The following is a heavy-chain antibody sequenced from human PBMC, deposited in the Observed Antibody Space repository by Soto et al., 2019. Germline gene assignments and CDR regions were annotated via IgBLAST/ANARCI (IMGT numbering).Heavy chain of an antibody. Sequence: PSETLSLTCTVSGGSISSGGYYWSWIRQHPGTGLEWIGHIYYSGSTYYNPSLESRVTISVDTSKNQFSLKVSSVTAADTAVYYCARLGGYCSSTSCYGYYGMDVWGQGTTVTVSS. CDR3: ARLGGYCSSTSCYGYYGMDV. CDR2: IYYSGST. CDR1: GGSISSGGYY. D-gene: IGHD2-2*01. V-gene: IGHV4-39*01. J-gene: IGHJ6*02.